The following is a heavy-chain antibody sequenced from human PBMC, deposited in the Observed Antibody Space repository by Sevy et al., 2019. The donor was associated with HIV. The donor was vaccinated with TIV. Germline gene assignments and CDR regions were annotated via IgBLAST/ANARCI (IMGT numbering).Heavy chain of an antibody. CDR1: GFTFSTYG. J-gene: IGHJ4*02. Sequence: GGSLRLSCAASGFTFSTYGMHWVRQAPGKGLEWVAVIWFDGSNTYYADSVKGRFTISRDIAKNTLHLQMKCLRAEDKAVYYSARDLEFYVCGVYGPAFMPDYWGQGTLVTVSS. D-gene: IGHD3-10*02. V-gene: IGHV3-33*01. CDR2: IWFDGSNT. CDR3: ARDLEFYVCGVYGPAFMPDY.